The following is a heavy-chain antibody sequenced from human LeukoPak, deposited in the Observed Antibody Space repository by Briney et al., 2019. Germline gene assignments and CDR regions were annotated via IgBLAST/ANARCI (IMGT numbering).Heavy chain of an antibody. CDR3: AGSTVWSGIFQY. CDR2: IDSSSATT. Sequence: GGSLRLSCAASGFTFSYYSMTWVRQAPGKGLEWVSYIDSSSATTYYADSVKGRFIISRDNAKNSLFLRINSLRAEDTAVYYCAGSTVWSGIFQYWGQGTLVTVSS. D-gene: IGHD3-3*01. CDR1: GFTFSYYS. V-gene: IGHV3-48*01. J-gene: IGHJ1*01.